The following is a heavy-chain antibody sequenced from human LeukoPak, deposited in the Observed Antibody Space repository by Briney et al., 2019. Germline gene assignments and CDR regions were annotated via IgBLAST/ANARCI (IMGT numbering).Heavy chain of an antibody. V-gene: IGHV1-2*02. Sequence: ASVKVSCKASGYTFTCYYMHWVRQAPGQGLEWMGWINPNSGGTNYAQKFQGRVTMTRDTSISTAYMELSRLRSDDTAVYYCARGLWFGEFLDYWGQGTLVTVSS. CDR1: GYTFTCYY. D-gene: IGHD3-10*01. CDR2: INPNSGGT. CDR3: ARGLWFGEFLDY. J-gene: IGHJ4*02.